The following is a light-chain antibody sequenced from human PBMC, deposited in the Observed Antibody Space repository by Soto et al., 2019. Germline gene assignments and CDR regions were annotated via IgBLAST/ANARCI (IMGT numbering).Light chain of an antibody. Sequence: SYVLTQAPSVSVAPGQRARITCAGNKLADKSVHWYQQKPGQAPGLVVYDDRDRPSGVPERFSGTNSDNVAALTIFRVEAGDEADYFCQVWDSDSDHWVFGGGTKLTVL. CDR1: KLADKS. J-gene: IGLJ3*02. V-gene: IGLV3-21*02. CDR2: DDR. CDR3: QVWDSDSDHWV.